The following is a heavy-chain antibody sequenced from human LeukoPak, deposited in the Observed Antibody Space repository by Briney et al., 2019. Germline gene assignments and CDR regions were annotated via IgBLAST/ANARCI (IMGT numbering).Heavy chain of an antibody. CDR3: ARATGESVYYYYGMDV. CDR1: GGSISSHY. Sequence: PSETLSLTCTVSGGSISSHYWSWIRQPPGKGLEWIGYIYYSGSTNYNPSLKSRVTISVDTSKNQFSLKLSSVTAADTAVYYCARATGESVYYYYGMDVWGQGTTVTVSS. D-gene: IGHD7-27*01. V-gene: IGHV4-59*11. J-gene: IGHJ6*02. CDR2: IYYSGST.